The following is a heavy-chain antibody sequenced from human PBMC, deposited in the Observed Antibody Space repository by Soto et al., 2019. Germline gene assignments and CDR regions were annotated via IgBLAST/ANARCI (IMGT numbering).Heavy chain of an antibody. V-gene: IGHV1-24*01. CDR3: ATGHYLPEGY. Sequence: ASVKVYCKVSGYTLTELSMPWVRQAPGKGLEWMGGFDPEDGETIYAQKFQGRVTMTEDTSTDTAYMELSSLRSEDTAVYYCATGHYLPEGYWGQGTLVTVSS. D-gene: IGHD3-10*01. CDR2: FDPEDGET. CDR1: GYTLTELS. J-gene: IGHJ4*02.